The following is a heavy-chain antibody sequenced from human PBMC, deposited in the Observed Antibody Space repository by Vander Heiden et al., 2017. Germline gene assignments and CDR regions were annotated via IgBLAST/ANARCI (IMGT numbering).Heavy chain of an antibody. Sequence: EVQRLGSGGGLVQPGGSLSPSCAAPGFTFSSYAMSWVRQAPGKGLEWVSAISGSGGSTYYADSVKGRFTISRGNSKNTLYLQMNSLRAEDTAVYYCAKVDPSDRGSWGQGTLVTVSS. V-gene: IGHV3-23*01. D-gene: IGHD1-26*01. CDR1: GFTFSSYA. CDR3: AKVDPSDRGS. CDR2: ISGSGGST. J-gene: IGHJ4*02.